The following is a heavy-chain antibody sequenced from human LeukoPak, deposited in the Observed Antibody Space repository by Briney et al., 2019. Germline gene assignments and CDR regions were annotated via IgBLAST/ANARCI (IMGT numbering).Heavy chain of an antibody. CDR2: IYTSGST. D-gene: IGHD6-19*01. CDR3: ARDLIAVAGTRYYYFDY. CDR1: GGSISSYY. V-gene: IGHV4-4*07. Sequence: KPSEALSLTCTVSGGSISSYYWSWIRQPAGKGLEWNGRIYTSGSTIYNPSLKSRDTMSVDTSKTQCSLKLSSVTAADTAVYYCARDLIAVAGTRYYYFDYWGQGTLVTVSS. J-gene: IGHJ4*02.